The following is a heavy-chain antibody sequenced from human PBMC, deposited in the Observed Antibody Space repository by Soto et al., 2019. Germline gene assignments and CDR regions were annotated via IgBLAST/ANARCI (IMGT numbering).Heavy chain of an antibody. CDR3: ARDPAERYYFDY. V-gene: IGHV3-30-3*01. CDR1: GFTFSSYA. D-gene: IGHD1-1*01. J-gene: IGHJ4*02. CDR2: ISYDGSNK. Sequence: GGSLRLSCAASGFTFSSYAMHWVRQAPGKGLEWVAVISYDGSNKYYADSVKGRFTISRDNSKNTLYLQMNSLRAEDTAVYYCARDPAERYYFDYWGQGTLVTVSS.